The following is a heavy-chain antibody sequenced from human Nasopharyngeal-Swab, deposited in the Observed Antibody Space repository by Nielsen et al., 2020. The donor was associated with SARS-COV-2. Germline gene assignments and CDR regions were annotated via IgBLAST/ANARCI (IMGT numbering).Heavy chain of an antibody. D-gene: IGHD3-10*01. CDR3: AKDIGYGSGSYLDAFDI. CDR2: ISWNSGSI. Sequence: SLKISCAASGFTFDDYAMHWVRQAPGKGLEWASGISWNSGSIGYADSVKGRFTISRDNAKNSLYLQMNSLRAEDTALYYCAKDIGYGSGSYLDAFDIWGQGTMVTVSS. J-gene: IGHJ3*02. V-gene: IGHV3-9*01. CDR1: GFTFDDYA.